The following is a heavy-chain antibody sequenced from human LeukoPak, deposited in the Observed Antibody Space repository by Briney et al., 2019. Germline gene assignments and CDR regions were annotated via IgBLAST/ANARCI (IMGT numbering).Heavy chain of an antibody. D-gene: IGHD1-26*01. V-gene: IGHV1-46*01. J-gene: IGHJ4*02. CDR1: GYTFTSYY. CDR2: INPSGGST. Sequence: ASVKVSCKASGYTFTSYYMHWVRQAPGQGLEWMGIINPSGGSTSYAQKFQGRVTMTRDMSTSSVYMELSSMRSEDTAVYYCARRSYLYYFDYRGQGTLVTVSS. CDR3: ARRSYLYYFDY.